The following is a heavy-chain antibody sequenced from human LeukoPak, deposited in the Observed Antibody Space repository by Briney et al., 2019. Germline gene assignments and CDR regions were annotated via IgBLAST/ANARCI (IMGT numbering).Heavy chain of an antibody. CDR1: GGTFSRYS. J-gene: IGHJ1*01. Sequence: GSSVKVSCKASGGTFSRYSISWVRQAPGQGLEWMGGIIPISDTANYAQKFQGRVTITADKSTSTVYMELSSLRSEDTAVYYCARGYGGNAYFQNWGQGTLVTVSS. D-gene: IGHD4-23*01. CDR2: IIPISDTA. CDR3: ARGYGGNAYFQN. V-gene: IGHV1-69*06.